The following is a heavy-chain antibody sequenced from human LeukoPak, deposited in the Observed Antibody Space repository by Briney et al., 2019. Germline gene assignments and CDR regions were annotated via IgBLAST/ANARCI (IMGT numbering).Heavy chain of an antibody. CDR3: ARHPYSGSYHFDY. D-gene: IGHD1-26*01. Sequence: ASVKVSRKASGYIFTGYYMHWVRQAPGQGLEWMGWINPNSGGTNSAQKFQGRVTMTRDTSISTAYMELSRLTSDDTAVYYCARHPYSGSYHFDYWGQGTLVTVSS. J-gene: IGHJ4*02. CDR2: INPNSGGT. CDR1: GYIFTGYY. V-gene: IGHV1-2*02.